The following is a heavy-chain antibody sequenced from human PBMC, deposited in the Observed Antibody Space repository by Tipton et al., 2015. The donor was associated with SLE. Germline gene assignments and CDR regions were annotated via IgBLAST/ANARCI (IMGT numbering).Heavy chain of an antibody. D-gene: IGHD1-14*01. V-gene: IGHV3-66*02. Sequence: SLRLSCAASGFTVSSNYMSWVRQAPGKGLEWVSVIYSGGSTYYADSVKGRFTISRDNSKNTLYLQMNSLRAEDTAVYYCAKATIRHYYYGMDVWGQGTTVTVSS. J-gene: IGHJ6*02. CDR3: AKATIRHYYYGMDV. CDR1: GFTVSSNY. CDR2: IYSGGST.